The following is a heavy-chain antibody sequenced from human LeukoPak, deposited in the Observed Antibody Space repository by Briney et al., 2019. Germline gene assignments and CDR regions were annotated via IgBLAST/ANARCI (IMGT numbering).Heavy chain of an antibody. CDR3: ATSNDAKIAPFDH. CDR2: INTKGET. V-gene: IGHV4-4*09. CDR1: GVSMSAYQ. Sequence: SETLSLTCTVSGVSMSAYQWSWVRQSPEKGLEWIGCINTKGETSYNPSLRSRVTTSVDTSKSQFSLRLTSVTAADTAVYYRATSNDAKIAPFDHWGQGAPVTVSS. J-gene: IGHJ4*02. D-gene: IGHD2-21*01.